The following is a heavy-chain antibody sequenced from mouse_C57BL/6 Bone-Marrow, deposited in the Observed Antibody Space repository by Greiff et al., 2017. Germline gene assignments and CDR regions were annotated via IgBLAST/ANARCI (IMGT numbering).Heavy chain of an antibody. J-gene: IGHJ4*01. CDR1: GYSFTGYF. V-gene: IGHV1-20*01. D-gene: IGHD1-1*01. CDR2: INPYNGDT. CDR3: ARMSTGDAMDY. Sequence: VQLQQSGPELVKPGDSVKISCKASGYSFTGYFMNWVMQSHGKSLEWIGRINPYNGDTFSNQKFKGKATLTVDKSSSTAHMELRSLTSEDSAVYYCARMSTGDAMDYWGQGTSVTVSS.